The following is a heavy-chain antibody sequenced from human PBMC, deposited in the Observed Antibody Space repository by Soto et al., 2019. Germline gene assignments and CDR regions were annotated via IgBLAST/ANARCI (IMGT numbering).Heavy chain of an antibody. V-gene: IGHV4-31*03. CDR1: GGSISSGGYY. J-gene: IGHJ6*02. D-gene: IGHD6-6*01. CDR3: ARAAPSRISSYGMDV. Sequence: ASETLSLTCTVSGGSISSGGYYWSWIRQHPGKGLEWIGYIYYSGSTCYNPSLKSRVTISVDTSKNQFPLKLNSVTAADTAVYYCARAAPSRISSYGMDVWGQGTTVTAP. CDR2: IYYSGST.